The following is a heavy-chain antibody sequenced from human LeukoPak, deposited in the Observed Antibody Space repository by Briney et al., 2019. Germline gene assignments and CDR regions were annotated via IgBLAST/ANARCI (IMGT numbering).Heavy chain of an antibody. D-gene: IGHD3-10*01. Sequence: GGSLRLSCAASGFTVRNNYMSWVRQAPGKGLESVSVIYSGGSTYYADSVKGRFTISRDNSKNTLYLQMNSLRAEDTAVYFCATGERMVRGDGVDYWGQGTLVTVSS. CDR2: IYSGGST. J-gene: IGHJ4*02. V-gene: IGHV3-66*01. CDR1: GFTVRNNY. CDR3: ATGERMVRGDGVDY.